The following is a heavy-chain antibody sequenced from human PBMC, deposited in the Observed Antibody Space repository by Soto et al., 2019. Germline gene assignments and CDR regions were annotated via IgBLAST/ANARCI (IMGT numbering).Heavy chain of an antibody. V-gene: IGHV3-33*01. CDR2: IWYDGSNK. CDR1: GFTFSSYG. Sequence: QVQLVESGGGVVQPGRSLRLSFAASGFTFSSYGMHWVRQAPGKGLEWVAVIWYDGSNKYYADSVKGRFTISRDNSKNTLYLKMNSLRAEDTAVYYCARDRYGDYADYWGQGTLVTVSS. CDR3: ARDRYGDYADY. D-gene: IGHD4-17*01. J-gene: IGHJ4*02.